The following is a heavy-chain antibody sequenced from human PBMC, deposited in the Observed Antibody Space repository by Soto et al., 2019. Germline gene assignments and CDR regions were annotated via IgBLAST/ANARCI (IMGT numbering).Heavy chain of an antibody. CDR3: ARDKGGYDFGNYYYYMDV. CDR2: ISSSSSTI. V-gene: IGHV3-48*01. J-gene: IGHJ6*03. Sequence: GGSLRLSCAASGFTFSSYSMNWVRQAPGKGLEWVSYISSSSSTIYYADSVKGRFTISRDNAKNSLYLQMNSLRAEDTAVYYCARDKGGYDFGNYYYYMDVWGKGTTVTVSS. D-gene: IGHD5-12*01. CDR1: GFTFSSYS.